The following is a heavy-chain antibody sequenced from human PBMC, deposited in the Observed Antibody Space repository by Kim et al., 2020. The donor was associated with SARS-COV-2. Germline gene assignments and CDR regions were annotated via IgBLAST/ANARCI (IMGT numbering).Heavy chain of an antibody. CDR2: IHQNGRT. J-gene: IGHJ4*02. D-gene: IGHD2-2*03. CDR3: ARGVSFAWMA. CDR1: GESFSDYW. Sequence: SETLSLTCAVYGESFSDYWWSWIRQPPGEGLEWIGEIHQNGRTNFNPSLKSRVTMSLDTSKNHFSLNLISVTAADTAVYFCARGVSFAWMAWGQGALVTVSS. V-gene: IGHV4-34*01.